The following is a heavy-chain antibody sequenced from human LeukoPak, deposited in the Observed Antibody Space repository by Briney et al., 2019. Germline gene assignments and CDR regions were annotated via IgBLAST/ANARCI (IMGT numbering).Heavy chain of an antibody. CDR3: TRSCRILDIVATIRARLGGNGFDI. D-gene: IGHD5-12*01. J-gene: IGHJ3*02. CDR1: GGSISSSSYY. CDR2: INHSGST. Sequence: PSETLSLTCTVSGGSISSSSYYWGWIRQPPGKGLEWIGEINHSGSTNYNPSLKSRVTISVDTSKNQFSLKLSSVTAADTAVYYCTRSCRILDIVATIRARLGGNGFDIWGQGTMVTVSS. V-gene: IGHV4-39*07.